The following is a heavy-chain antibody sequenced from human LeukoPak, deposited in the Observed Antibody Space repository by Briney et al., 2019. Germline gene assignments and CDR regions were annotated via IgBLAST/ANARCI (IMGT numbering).Heavy chain of an antibody. V-gene: IGHV3-48*01. J-gene: IGHJ5*02. CDR1: GFTVSSNY. CDR2: ISSSSSTI. Sequence: PGGSLRLSCAASGFTVSSNYMSWVRQAPGKGLEWVSYISSSSSTIYYADSVKGRFTISRDNAKNSLYLQMNSLRAEDTAVYYCARACSTSAIPDFYWFDPWGQGTLVTVSS. D-gene: IGHD2-2*01. CDR3: ARACSTSAIPDFYWFDP.